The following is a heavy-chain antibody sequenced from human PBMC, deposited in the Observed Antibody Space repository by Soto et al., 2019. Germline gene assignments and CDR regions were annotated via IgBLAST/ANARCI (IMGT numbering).Heavy chain of an antibody. D-gene: IGHD5-18*01. V-gene: IGHV4-30-4*01. Sequence: QVQLQESGPGLMKPSQTLSLNCSVSGGSISSGDYYWNWIRQSPGKGLEWIGSIFYTGKTHYNPSLKSRLTISVDASKNEFSLRLSSVTAADTALYYCARTEDGYNTNFEYWGQGALVTVSS. CDR1: GGSISSGDYY. CDR2: IFYTGKT. J-gene: IGHJ4*02. CDR3: ARTEDGYNTNFEY.